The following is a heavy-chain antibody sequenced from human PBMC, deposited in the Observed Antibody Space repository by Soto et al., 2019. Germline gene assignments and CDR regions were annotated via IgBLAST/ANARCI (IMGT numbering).Heavy chain of an antibody. CDR1: GYTFTGYY. D-gene: IGHD2-2*01. CDR2: INPNSGGT. Sequence: ASVKVSCKASGYTFTGYYMHWVRQAPGQGXEWMGWINPNSGGTNYAQKFQGRVTMTRDTSISTAYMELSRLRSDDTAVYYCARDRGYCSSTSCYRTYYYYYGMDVWGQGTTVTVSS. CDR3: ARDRGYCSSTSCYRTYYYYYGMDV. J-gene: IGHJ6*02. V-gene: IGHV1-2*02.